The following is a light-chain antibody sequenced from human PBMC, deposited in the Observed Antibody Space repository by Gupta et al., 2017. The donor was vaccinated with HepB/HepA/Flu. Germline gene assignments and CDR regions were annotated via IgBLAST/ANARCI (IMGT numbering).Light chain of an antibody. V-gene: IGKV1-39*01. CDR3: QQSYSTPLT. J-gene: IGKJ4*01. Sequence: DHHVTQSPTSLSASVGDRVTLTCRASQSISSYLDWYQQKPGKAPKLLIYAASSLQSGVPSRFSGSGSGTDFTLTISSLQPEDFATYYCQQSYSTPLTFGGGTKVEIK. CDR1: QSISSY. CDR2: AAS.